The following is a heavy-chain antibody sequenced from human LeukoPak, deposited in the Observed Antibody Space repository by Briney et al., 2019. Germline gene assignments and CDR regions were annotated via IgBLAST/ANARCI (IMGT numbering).Heavy chain of an antibody. J-gene: IGHJ6*03. CDR3: AKARVVRGVIRSHYYYMDV. CDR1: GSTFSSYG. V-gene: IGHV3-23*01. CDR2: ISGSGGST. D-gene: IGHD3-10*01. Sequence: GGSLRLSCAASGSTFSSYGMSWVRQAPGKGLEWVSAISGSGGSTYYADSVKGRFTISRDNSKNTLYLQMNSLRAEDTAVYYCAKARVVRGVIRSHYYYMDVWGKGTTVTISS.